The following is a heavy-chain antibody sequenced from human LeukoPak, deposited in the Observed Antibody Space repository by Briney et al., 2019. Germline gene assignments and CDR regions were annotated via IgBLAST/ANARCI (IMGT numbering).Heavy chain of an antibody. V-gene: IGHV3-30*19. CDR2: IQNDGNDK. Sequence: GGSLRLSCAASGPIFSTYGMHWVRQVPGKVLEWVAFIQNDGNDKNYADSGKGRFTVSRDNSKNTLDLQMTGLRAEDTAVYYCARAVTWIDLWGQGTLVTVSS. CDR1: GPIFSTYG. CDR3: ARAVTWIDL. J-gene: IGHJ5*02.